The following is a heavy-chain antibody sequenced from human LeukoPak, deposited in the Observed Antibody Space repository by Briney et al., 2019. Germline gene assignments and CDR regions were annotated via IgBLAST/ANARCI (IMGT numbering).Heavy chain of an antibody. CDR2: ISYDGSNK. D-gene: IGHD6-13*01. CDR3: AKADSSSGAFDI. J-gene: IGHJ3*02. V-gene: IGHV3-30*18. CDR1: GFTFSSYG. Sequence: PGRSLRLSCAASGFTFSSYGMHWVRQAPGKGLEWVAVISYDGSNKHYADSVKGRFTISRDNSKNTLYLQMNSLRAEDTAVYYCAKADSSSGAFDIWGQGTMVTVSS.